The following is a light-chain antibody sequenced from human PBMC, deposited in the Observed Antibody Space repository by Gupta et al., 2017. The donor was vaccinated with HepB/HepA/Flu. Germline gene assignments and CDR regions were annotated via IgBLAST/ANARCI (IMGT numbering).Light chain of an antibody. V-gene: IGKV1-33*01. Sequence: DIQMTQSPSSLSASVGDRVTITCQASQDISNYLNWYQQKPGKAPKLLIYDASKLETGVPSRFSGSGSGTDFTFTISSRQPEDIAKYYCQQEDNLSRAFGHGTKVDIK. J-gene: IGKJ3*01. CDR1: QDISNY. CDR3: QQEDNLSRA. CDR2: DAS.